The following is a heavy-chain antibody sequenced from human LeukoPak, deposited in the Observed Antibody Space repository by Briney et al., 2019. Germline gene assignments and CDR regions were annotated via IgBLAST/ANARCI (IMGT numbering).Heavy chain of an antibody. D-gene: IGHD2-15*01. Sequence: GGSLRLSCAASGFTFSNAWMSWVRQAPGKGLEWVANIKQDGSEKYYVDSVKGRFTISRDNAKNSLYLQMNSLRAEDTAVYYCARDYSNFDYWGQGTLVTVSS. V-gene: IGHV3-7*01. CDR1: GFTFSNAW. CDR3: ARDYSNFDY. CDR2: IKQDGSEK. J-gene: IGHJ4*02.